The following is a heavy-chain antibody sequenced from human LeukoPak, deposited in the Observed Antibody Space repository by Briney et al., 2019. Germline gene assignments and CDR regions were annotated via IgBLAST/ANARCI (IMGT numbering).Heavy chain of an antibody. CDR1: GFTFSSYA. D-gene: IGHD4-17*01. J-gene: IGHJ3*02. Sequence: GGSLRLSCAASGFTFSSYAMHWVRQAPGKGLEWVSSISSSSSYIYYADSVKGRFTISRDNAKNSLYLQMNSLRAEGTAVYYCAGNDYGAFDIWGQGTMVTVSS. V-gene: IGHV3-21*01. CDR2: ISSSSSYI. CDR3: AGNDYGAFDI.